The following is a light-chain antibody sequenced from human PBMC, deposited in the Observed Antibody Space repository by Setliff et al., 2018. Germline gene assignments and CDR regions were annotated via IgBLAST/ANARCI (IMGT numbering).Light chain of an antibody. Sequence: QSVLAQPASVSGSPGQSITIYCIGSSSDIGAYDYVARYQQHPGKAPKLMIYDVSHRPSGVSHRFSASKSGNTASLTISGLQVEDEADYYCSSYATRTSLDVFGTGTKVT. CDR3: SSYATRTSLDV. CDR1: SSDIGAYDY. CDR2: DVS. J-gene: IGLJ1*01. V-gene: IGLV2-14*03.